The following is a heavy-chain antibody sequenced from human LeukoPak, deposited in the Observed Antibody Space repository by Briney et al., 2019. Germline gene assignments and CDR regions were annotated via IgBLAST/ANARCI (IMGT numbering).Heavy chain of an antibody. Sequence: SETLSLTCTVSGGSISSGGDYWSWIRQHPGKGLEWIGYFLQWDTYYNPSLKSRVTISVDTSKSQFSLKVSSVTAADTAVYYCASQRATLGYCGGGACRLDYWGQGTLVTVSS. CDR1: GGSISSGGDY. CDR3: ASQRATLGYCGGGACRLDY. J-gene: IGHJ4*02. V-gene: IGHV4-31*03. D-gene: IGHD2-15*01. CDR2: FLQWDT.